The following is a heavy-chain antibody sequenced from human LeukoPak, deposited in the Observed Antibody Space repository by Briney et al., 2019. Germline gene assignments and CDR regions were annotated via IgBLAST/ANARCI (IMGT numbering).Heavy chain of an antibody. Sequence: GGSLRLSCAASGFTFSSYGMHWVRQAPGKGLEWVAFIRYDGSNKYYADSVKGRFTISRDNTKNTLYLQMNSLRAEDTAVYYCAKTLSSYGGSGYWGQGTLVTVSS. D-gene: IGHD4-23*01. CDR3: AKTLSSYGGSGY. CDR2: IRYDGSNK. V-gene: IGHV3-30*02. CDR1: GFTFSSYG. J-gene: IGHJ4*02.